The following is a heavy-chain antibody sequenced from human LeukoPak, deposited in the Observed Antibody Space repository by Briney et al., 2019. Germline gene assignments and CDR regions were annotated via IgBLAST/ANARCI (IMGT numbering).Heavy chain of an antibody. CDR3: AKASEYYYGSGYFDY. Sequence: GGSLRLSCAASGFTFSSYAMSWVRRAPGKGLEWVSAISGSGGSTYYADSVKGRFTISRDNSKNTLYLQMNSLRAEDTAVYYCAKASEYYYGSGYFDYWGQGTLVTVSS. V-gene: IGHV3-23*01. CDR2: ISGSGGST. D-gene: IGHD3-10*01. J-gene: IGHJ4*02. CDR1: GFTFSSYA.